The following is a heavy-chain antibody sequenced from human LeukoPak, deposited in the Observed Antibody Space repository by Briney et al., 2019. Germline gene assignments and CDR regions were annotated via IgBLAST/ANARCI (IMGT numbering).Heavy chain of an antibody. Sequence: GGSLRHSCVASGFTFGTSDMTWVRQAPGKGLEWVPSISGSGALTFYADSVKGRFTISRDNSKSTLYLQMNSLRAEDTAVYYCAGKIGDYFDYWGLGTLVTVSS. CDR2: ISGSGALT. CDR1: GFTFGTSD. J-gene: IGHJ4*02. V-gene: IGHV3-23*01. D-gene: IGHD3-16*01. CDR3: AGKIGDYFDY.